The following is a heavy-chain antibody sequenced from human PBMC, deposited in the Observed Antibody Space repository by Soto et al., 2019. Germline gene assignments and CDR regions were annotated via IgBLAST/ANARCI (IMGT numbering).Heavy chain of an antibody. V-gene: IGHV3-7*01. Sequence: GGSLRLSCAASGFTFSSYWMSWVRQAPGKGLEWVANIKQDGSEKYYVDSVKGRFTISRDNAKNSLYLQMNSLRAEDTAVYYCARDRSPVVVPAAIGYWGQGTLVTVSS. CDR3: ARDRSPVVVPAAIGY. CDR1: GFTFSSYW. D-gene: IGHD2-2*01. CDR2: IKQDGSEK. J-gene: IGHJ4*02.